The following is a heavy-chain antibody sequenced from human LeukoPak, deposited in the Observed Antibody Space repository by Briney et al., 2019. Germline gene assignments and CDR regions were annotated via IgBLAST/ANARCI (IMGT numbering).Heavy chain of an antibody. Sequence: GGSLRLSCRASGFTFNSYSMNWVRQAPGKGLEWISYITGTSYPKMYGHSVRGRFTISRDNAQNSLYLQMNFLRAEDTAHYYCTTDGADTGFDFDYSGQGVLVTVFS. CDR2: ITGTSYPK. D-gene: IGHD2-8*02. CDR1: GFTFNSYS. CDR3: TTDGADTGFDFDY. J-gene: IGHJ4*02. V-gene: IGHV3-21*05.